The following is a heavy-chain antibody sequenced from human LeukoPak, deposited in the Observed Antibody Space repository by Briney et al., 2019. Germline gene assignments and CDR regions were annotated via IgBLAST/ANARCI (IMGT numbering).Heavy chain of an antibody. CDR3: ASYSSGWYPSPSDY. CDR2: ISSSSYI. D-gene: IGHD6-19*01. V-gene: IGHV3-21*01. CDR1: GFTFSSYS. J-gene: IGHJ4*02. Sequence: PGGSLRLSCAASGFTFSSYSMNWVRQAPGKGLEWVSSISSSSYIYYADSVKGRFTISRDNAKNSLYLQMNSLRAEDTAVYYCASYSSGWYPSPSDYWGQGTLVTVSS.